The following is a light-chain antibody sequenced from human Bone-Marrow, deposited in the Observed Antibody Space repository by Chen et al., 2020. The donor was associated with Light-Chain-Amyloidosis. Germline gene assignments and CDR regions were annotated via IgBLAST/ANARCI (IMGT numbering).Light chain of an antibody. V-gene: IGKV4-1*01. J-gene: IGKJ1*01. Sequence: DIVMTQSPDSLAVSLGERATINCKSSQSLLYTSNNKNYLTWYQQKPGQPPKLLIHWASTREAGVPDRFSSSGSETDVTLTSSSLQAEYVAVYYCQQYYSSPRWTFGQGTRVEIK. CDR1: QSLLYTSNNKNY. CDR3: QQYYSSPRWT. CDR2: WAS.